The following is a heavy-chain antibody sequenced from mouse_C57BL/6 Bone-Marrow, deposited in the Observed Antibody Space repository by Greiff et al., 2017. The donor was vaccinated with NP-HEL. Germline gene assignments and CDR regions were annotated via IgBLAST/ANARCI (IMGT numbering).Heavy chain of an antibody. D-gene: IGHD1-1*01. CDR3: ARRFTTVVATDWYFDV. J-gene: IGHJ1*03. Sequence: QVQLKQSGAELVRPGTSVKVSCKASGYAFTNYLIEWVKQRPGQGLEWIGVINPGSGGTNYNEKFKGKATLTADKSSSTAYMQLSSLTSEDSAVYFCARRFTTVVATDWYFDVWGTGTTVTVSS. CDR1: GYAFTNYL. V-gene: IGHV1-54*01. CDR2: INPGSGGT.